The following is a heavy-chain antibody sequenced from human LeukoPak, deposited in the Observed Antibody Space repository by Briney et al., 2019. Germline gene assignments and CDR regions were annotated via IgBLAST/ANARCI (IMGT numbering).Heavy chain of an antibody. CDR1: GFTFSDYY. CDR3: ARDIGGEGYDFDY. V-gene: IGHV3-11*06. D-gene: IGHD5-12*01. J-gene: IGHJ4*02. Sequence: GGSLRLSCVASGFTFSDYYMSWIRQAPGKGLAWVSYISSSSSYTNYADSVKGRFTISRDNAKNSLYLQMNSLRAEDTAVYYCARDIGGEGYDFDYWGQGTLVTVSS. CDR2: ISSSSSYT.